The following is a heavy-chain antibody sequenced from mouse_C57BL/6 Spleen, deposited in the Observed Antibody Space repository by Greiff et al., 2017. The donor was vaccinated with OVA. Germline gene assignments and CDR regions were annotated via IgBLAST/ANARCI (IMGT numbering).Heavy chain of an antibody. Sequence: EVNLVESGGGLVQSGRSLRLSCATSGFTFSDFYMEWVRQAPGKGLEWIAASRNKANDYTTEYSASVKGRFIVSRDTSQSILYLQMNALRAEDTAIYYCARDAFYYGAMDYWGQGTSVTVSS. CDR1: GFTFSDFY. J-gene: IGHJ4*01. D-gene: IGHD2-1*01. CDR2: SRNKANDYTT. CDR3: ARDAFYYGAMDY. V-gene: IGHV7-1*01.